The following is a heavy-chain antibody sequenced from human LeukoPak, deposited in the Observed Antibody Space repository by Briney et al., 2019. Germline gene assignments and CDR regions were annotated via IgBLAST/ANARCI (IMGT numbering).Heavy chain of an antibody. CDR1: GGSISSYY. CDR2: IYYSGST. D-gene: IGHD2-15*01. CDR3: ARVYCSGGSCYTRHAFDI. V-gene: IGHV4-59*12. Sequence: IPSETLSLTCTVSGGSISSYYWSWIRQPPGKGLEWIGYIYYSGSTNYNPSLKSRVTISVDTSKNQFSLKLSSVTAADTAVYYCARVYCSGGSCYTRHAFDIWGQGTMVTVSS. J-gene: IGHJ3*02.